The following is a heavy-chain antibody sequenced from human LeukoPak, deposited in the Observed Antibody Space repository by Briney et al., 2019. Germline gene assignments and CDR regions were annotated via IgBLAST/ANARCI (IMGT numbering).Heavy chain of an antibody. J-gene: IGHJ3*02. D-gene: IGHD5-18*01. Sequence: SQTLSLTCAVSGGSISSGGYSWSWIRQPPGKGLEWIGYIYHSGSTYYNPSLKSRVTISVDRSKNQFSLKLSSVTAAGTAVYYCARDSGGYSYGTDAFDIWGQGTMVTVSS. V-gene: IGHV4-30-2*01. CDR3: ARDSGGYSYGTDAFDI. CDR2: IYHSGST. CDR1: GGSISSGGYS.